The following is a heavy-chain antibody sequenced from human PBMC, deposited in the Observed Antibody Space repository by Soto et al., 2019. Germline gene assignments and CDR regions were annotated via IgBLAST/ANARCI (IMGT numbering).Heavy chain of an antibody. J-gene: IGHJ3*02. CDR1: GGTFSSDT. CDR2: IIPILGIA. V-gene: IGHV1-69*08. D-gene: IGHD5-12*01. Sequence: QVQLVQSGAEVKKPGSSVKVSCKGSGGTFSSDTISWVRQAPGQGLEWMGRIIPILGIANYAQKFQGRVTITADKSTSTAYMELSSLRSEDTAVYYCARDQVATASGGAFDIWGQGTMVTVSS. CDR3: ARDQVATASGGAFDI.